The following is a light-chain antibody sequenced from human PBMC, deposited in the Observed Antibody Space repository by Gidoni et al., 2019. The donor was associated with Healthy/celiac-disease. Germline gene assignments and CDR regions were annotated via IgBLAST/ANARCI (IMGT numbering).Light chain of an antibody. J-gene: IGKJ1*01. CDR1: QSLVHSDGNTY. Sequence: DIVMTQTPLSSPVTLGQPASISCRSSQSLVHSDGNTYLSWLQQRPGQPPRLLIYKLSNRFSGVPDRFSGSGAGTDFTLKISRVEAEDVGVYYCMQATQFSWTFGQGTKVEIK. CDR3: MQATQFSWT. CDR2: KLS. V-gene: IGKV2-24*01.